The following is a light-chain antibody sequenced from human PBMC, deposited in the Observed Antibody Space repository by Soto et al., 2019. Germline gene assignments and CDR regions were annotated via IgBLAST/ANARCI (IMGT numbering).Light chain of an antibody. CDR1: QTIGGH. CDR2: DVS. CDR3: QQCANWPPEFN. J-gene: IGKJ3*01. V-gene: IGKV3-11*01. Sequence: VLTQSPATLSLSPGETATLSCRASQTIGGHVAWYQHKPGQSPKLLIYDVSNRASGVSPRFSGSGSGTDFTLTIVSLQPEDLAYYSCQQCANWPPEFNFGPGTKVDL.